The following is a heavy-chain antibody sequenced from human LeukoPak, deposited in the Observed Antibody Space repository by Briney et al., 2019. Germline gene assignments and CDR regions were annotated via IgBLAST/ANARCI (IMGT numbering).Heavy chain of an antibody. CDR1: GFTFTSSA. V-gene: IGHV1-58*02. CDR2: IVVGSGNT. Sequence: GTSVEVSCKASGFTFTSSAMQWVRQARGQRLEWIGWIVVGSGNTNYAQKFQERVTITRDMSTSTAYMELSSLRSEDTAVYYCAAGGATTYYHYYMDVWGKGTTVTVSS. J-gene: IGHJ6*03. D-gene: IGHD1-26*01. CDR3: AAGGATTYYHYYMDV.